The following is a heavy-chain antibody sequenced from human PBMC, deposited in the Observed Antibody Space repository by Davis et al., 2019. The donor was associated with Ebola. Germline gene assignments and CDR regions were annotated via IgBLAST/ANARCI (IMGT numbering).Heavy chain of an antibody. CDR1: GFTFSSYA. CDR2: ITSSGSYV. Sequence: GESLKISCAASGFTFSSYAMNWVRQAPGKGLEWVSSITSSGSYVFYADSVKGRFTISRDNAKNSLYLQMNSLRVDDTAVYYCARDPRGHYDSTNTWGQGSLVTVSS. D-gene: IGHD3-22*01. J-gene: IGHJ4*02. V-gene: IGHV3-21*01. CDR3: ARDPRGHYDSTNT.